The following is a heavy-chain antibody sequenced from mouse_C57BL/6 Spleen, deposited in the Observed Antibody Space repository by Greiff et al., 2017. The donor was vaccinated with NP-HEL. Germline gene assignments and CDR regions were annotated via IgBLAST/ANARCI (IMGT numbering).Heavy chain of an antibody. CDR2: SRNKANDYTT. J-gene: IGHJ4*01. CDR1: GFTFSDFY. Sequence: EVKLMESGGGLVQSGRSLRLSCATSGFTFSDFYMEWVRQAPGKGLEWIAASRNKANDYTTEYSASVKGRFIVSRDTSQSILYLQMNALRAEDTAIYYCAREAGDWPLYYAMDYWGQGTSVTVSS. CDR3: AREAGDWPLYYAMDY. V-gene: IGHV7-1*01.